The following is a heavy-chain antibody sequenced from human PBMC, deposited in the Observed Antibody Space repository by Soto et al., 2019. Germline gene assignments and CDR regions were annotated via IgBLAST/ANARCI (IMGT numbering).Heavy chain of an antibody. D-gene: IGHD3-10*01. Sequence: ASVKVSCKASGYTFTSYGISWVRQAPGQGLEWMGWISAYNGNTNYAQKLQGRVTMTTDTSTSTAYMELRSLRSDDTAVYYCARDLDITMVRGVIITYAFDIWGKGTMVTV. CDR1: GYTFTSYG. CDR2: ISAYNGNT. J-gene: IGHJ3*02. V-gene: IGHV1-18*01. CDR3: ARDLDITMVRGVIITYAFDI.